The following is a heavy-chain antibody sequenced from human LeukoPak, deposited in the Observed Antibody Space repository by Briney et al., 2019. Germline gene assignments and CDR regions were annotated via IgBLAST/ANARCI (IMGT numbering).Heavy chain of an antibody. J-gene: IGHJ4*02. V-gene: IGHV3-7*01. CDR1: GFTFSDSW. D-gene: IGHD5-12*01. CDR3: ARERQGSSRYDGKEPFDY. CDR2: IDQDGREK. Sequence: PGGSLRLSCVASGFTFSDSWMSWVRQVPGKGLQWVANIDQDGREKNYVDSVKGRFTISRDNGKNSLYLEMDSLRAEDTAVYYCARERQGSSRYDGKEPFDYWGQGTLVTVSS.